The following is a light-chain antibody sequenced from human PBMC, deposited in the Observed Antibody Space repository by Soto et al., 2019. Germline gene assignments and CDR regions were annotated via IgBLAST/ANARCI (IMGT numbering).Light chain of an antibody. Sequence: QPALAQPASLSGSPGHSITISCTGTSRDIGAYDYVSWFQQHPGKAPKLMISEVNNRPSGVSNRFSGSKSGNTAYLTISGLQVEEEAESFCFSFTTTSTNVFGTGTKVTVL. J-gene: IGLJ1*01. CDR1: SRDIGAYDY. V-gene: IGLV2-14*01. CDR2: EVN. CDR3: FSFTTTSTNV.